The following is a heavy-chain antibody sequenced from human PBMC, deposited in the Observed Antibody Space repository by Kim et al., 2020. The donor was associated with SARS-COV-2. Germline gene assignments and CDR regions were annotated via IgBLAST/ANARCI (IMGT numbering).Heavy chain of an antibody. J-gene: IGHJ5*02. CDR3: ARDYYDSSGYYNNWFDP. CDR1: GFTFSSYV. CDR2: ISYDGSNK. D-gene: IGHD3-22*01. Sequence: GSLRLSCAASGFTFSSYVMHWVRQAPGKGLEWVAVISYDGSNKYYADSVKGRFTISRDNSKNTLYLQMNSLRAEDTAVYYCARDYYDSSGYYNNWFDPWGEGTLVTVSS. V-gene: IGHV3-30*04.